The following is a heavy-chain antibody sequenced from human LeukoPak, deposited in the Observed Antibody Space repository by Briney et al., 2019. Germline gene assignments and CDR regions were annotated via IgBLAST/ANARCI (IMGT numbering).Heavy chain of an antibody. CDR1: GFTFGDYA. V-gene: IGHV3-49*04. CDR2: IRSKAYGGTT. CDR3: TREYGGNGYYYYGMDV. J-gene: IGHJ6*02. Sequence: GGSLRLSCTASGFTFGDYAMGWVRQAPGKGVEWVGFIRSKAYGGTTEYAASVKGRFTISRDDSKTIAYLQMNSLKTEDTAVYYCTREYGGNGYYYYGMDVWGQGTTVTVSS. D-gene: IGHD4-23*01.